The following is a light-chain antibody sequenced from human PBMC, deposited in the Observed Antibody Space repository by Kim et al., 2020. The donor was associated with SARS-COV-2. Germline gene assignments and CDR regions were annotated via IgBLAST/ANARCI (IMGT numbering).Light chain of an antibody. V-gene: IGLV3-21*04. J-gene: IGLJ2*01. CDR2: YDS. CDR3: QVWDSSSDRVV. CDR1: NIGSKS. Sequence: APGKTARITWGGNNIGSKSVRWYQQKPGQAPVLVIYYDSDRPSGIPERFSGSNSGNTATLTISRVEAGDEADYYCQVWDSSSDRVVFGGETQLTVL.